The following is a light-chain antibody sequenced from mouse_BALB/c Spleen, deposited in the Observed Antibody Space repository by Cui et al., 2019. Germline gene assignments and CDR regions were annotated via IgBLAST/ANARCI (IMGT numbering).Light chain of an antibody. CDR2: LTS. CDR1: SSVSY. CDR3: QQWSSNPLT. V-gene: IGKV4-68*01. J-gene: IGKJ5*01. Sequence: VLTQSPALMPASPGEKVTMTCSASSSVSYMYWYQQKPRSAPKPWIYLTSNLASGVPARFSGSGSGTSYSLTISSMEAEDAATYYCQQWSSNPLTFGAGTKLELK.